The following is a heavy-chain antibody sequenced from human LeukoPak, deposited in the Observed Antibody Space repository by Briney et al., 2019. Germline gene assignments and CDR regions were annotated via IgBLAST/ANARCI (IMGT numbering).Heavy chain of an antibody. CDR2: INHSGST. J-gene: IGHJ4*02. CDR3: ARGDSSGWCDY. Sequence: SETLSLTCAVYGGSFSGYYWSWIRQPPGKGLEWIGEINHSGSTNYNPSLRSRVTISVDTSKNQFSLKLSSVTAADTAVYYCARGDSSGWCDYWGQGTLVTVSS. CDR1: GGSFSGYY. D-gene: IGHD6-19*01. V-gene: IGHV4-34*01.